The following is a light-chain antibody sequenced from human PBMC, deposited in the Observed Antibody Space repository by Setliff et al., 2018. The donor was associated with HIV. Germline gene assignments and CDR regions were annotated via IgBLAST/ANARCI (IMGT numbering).Light chain of an antibody. CDR2: EVT. J-gene: IGLJ2*01. V-gene: IGLV2-14*01. Sequence: QSALTQPASVSGSPGQSITISCTGNSSDVGGYNYVSWYQQHPGKAPKLIIYEVTNRPSGVSNRFSGSKSGNTASLTISGLQAEDEADYYCSSYTTSTNVIFGGGTKGTVL. CDR1: SSDVGGYNY. CDR3: SSYTTSTNVI.